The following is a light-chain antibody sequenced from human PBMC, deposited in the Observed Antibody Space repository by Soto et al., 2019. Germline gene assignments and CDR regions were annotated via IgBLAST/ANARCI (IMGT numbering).Light chain of an antibody. Sequence: EIVLTQSPATLSLSPGERATLSCRASQSVSSYLAWYQQKPGQAPSLLIYDASNRATGIPARFSGSGSGTDLTLTISSLEPEDFAVYYCQQRSNWPPTWTFGQGTKVEIK. V-gene: IGKV3-11*01. CDR3: QQRSNWPPTWT. J-gene: IGKJ1*01. CDR1: QSVSSY. CDR2: DAS.